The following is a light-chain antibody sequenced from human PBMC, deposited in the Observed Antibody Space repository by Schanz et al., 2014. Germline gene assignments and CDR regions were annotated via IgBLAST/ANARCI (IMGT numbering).Light chain of an antibody. CDR2: GDT. J-gene: IGLJ2*01. Sequence: QSVLTQPPSVSGAPGQRVTISCTGSSSNIGAGYDVHWYQQLPGTAPKLLIHGDTNRPSGVPDRFSGSKSGTSASLAITGLQAADEADYYCHSYDSSLSASVVFGGGTKLTVL. V-gene: IGLV1-40*01. CDR1: SSNIGAGYD. CDR3: HSYDSSLSASVV.